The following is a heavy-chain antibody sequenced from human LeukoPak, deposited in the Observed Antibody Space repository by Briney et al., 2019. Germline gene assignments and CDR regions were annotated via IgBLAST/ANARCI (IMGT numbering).Heavy chain of an antibody. CDR1: GGSTSSSGFY. CDR2: ISYSGRT. D-gene: IGHD3-22*01. V-gene: IGHV4-39*01. CDR3: ARLRAYYYDSSGYYNFDF. Sequence: PSETLSLTCTVSGGSTSSSGFYWGWIRQPPGKGLECIGRISYSGRTYYNPSLQSRVTISVDTSKNQFSLRLSSVTAADTAVYYCARLRAYYYDSSGYYNFDFWGQGTLVTVSS. J-gene: IGHJ4*02.